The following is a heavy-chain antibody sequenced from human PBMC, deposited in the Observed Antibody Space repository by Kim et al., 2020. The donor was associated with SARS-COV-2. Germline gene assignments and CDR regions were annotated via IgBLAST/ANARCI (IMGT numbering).Heavy chain of an antibody. Sequence: SETLSLTCTVSGGSISSSCYYWGWIRQPPGKGLEWIGSIYYSGSTYYNPSLKSRVTISVDTSKNQFSLKLSSVTAADTAVYYCARHAAGYYDSSGYYPVDYWGQGTLVTVSS. CDR2: IYYSGST. CDR3: ARHAAGYYDSSGYYPVDY. J-gene: IGHJ4*02. CDR1: GGSISSSCYY. D-gene: IGHD3-22*01. V-gene: IGHV4-39*01.